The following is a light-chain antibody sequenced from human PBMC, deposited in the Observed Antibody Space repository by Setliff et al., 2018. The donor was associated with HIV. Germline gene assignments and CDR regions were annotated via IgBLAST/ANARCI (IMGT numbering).Light chain of an antibody. Sequence: QSVLPQPASVSGSPGQSITISCTGTSNDVGRYDLVSWYQQHPARAPKLIIYQATRRPSGVSNRFSGSKSGNVASLTISGLQAEDEADYYCCSNTGSNTSVFGTGTKVTV. CDR2: QAT. CDR1: SNDVGRYDL. V-gene: IGLV2-23*01. CDR3: CSNTGSNTSV. J-gene: IGLJ1*01.